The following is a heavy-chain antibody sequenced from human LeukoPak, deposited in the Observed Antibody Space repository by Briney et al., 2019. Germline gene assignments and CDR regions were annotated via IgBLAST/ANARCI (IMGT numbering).Heavy chain of an antibody. CDR1: GFTFSSYG. CDR2: ISYDGSNK. CDR3: AKEDHCSGGSCYFAAWYYYYGMDV. Sequence: GGSLRLSCAASGFTFSSYGMHWVRQAPGKGLEWVAVISYDGSNKYYADSVKGRFTISRDNSKNTLYLQMNSLRAEDTAVYYCAKEDHCSGGSCYFAAWYYYYGMDVWGQGTTVTASS. V-gene: IGHV3-30*18. D-gene: IGHD2-15*01. J-gene: IGHJ6*02.